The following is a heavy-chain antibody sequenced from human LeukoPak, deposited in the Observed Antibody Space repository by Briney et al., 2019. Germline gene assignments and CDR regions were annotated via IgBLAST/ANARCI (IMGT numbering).Heavy chain of an antibody. Sequence: SETLSLTCTVSGGSISGSGYYWFWIRQPPGKGLEWIAAIYYTGSTYYNPSLKSRVTISVDTSKNQFSLKLSSVTAADTAMYYCARAWMGALDYWGQGTLVTVSS. CDR1: GGSISGSGYY. J-gene: IGHJ4*02. V-gene: IGHV4-39*01. D-gene: IGHD1-26*01. CDR2: IYYTGST. CDR3: ARAWMGALDY.